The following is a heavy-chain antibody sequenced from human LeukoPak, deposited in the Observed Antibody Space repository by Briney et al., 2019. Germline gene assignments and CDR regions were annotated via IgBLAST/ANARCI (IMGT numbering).Heavy chain of an antibody. V-gene: IGHV3-30*02. CDR3: AKDPQFYDFWSGYKNYFDY. CDR2: IRYDGGNK. CDR1: GFTFSSYG. J-gene: IGHJ4*02. D-gene: IGHD3-3*01. Sequence: PGGSLRLSRAASGFTFSSYGMHWVRQAPGKGLEWVAFIRYDGGNKYYADSVKGRFTISRDNSKNTLYLQMNSLRAEDTAVYYCAKDPQFYDFWSGYKNYFDYWGQGTLVTVSS.